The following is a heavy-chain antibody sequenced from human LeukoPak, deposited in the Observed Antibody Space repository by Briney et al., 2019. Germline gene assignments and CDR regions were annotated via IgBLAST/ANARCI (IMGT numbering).Heavy chain of an antibody. Sequence: PGGSLRLSCEASGFIFSNYWMAWVRQAPGKGLEWVAHIKEDGSDKNYVESMKGRYTISRDNAQNSLYLQMNRLGVEDTAVYYCARDAGYGYDRFDYWGQGTQVTVSS. CDR3: ARDAGYGYDRFDY. J-gene: IGHJ4*02. CDR1: GFIFSNYW. V-gene: IGHV3-7*01. D-gene: IGHD5-18*01. CDR2: IKEDGSDK.